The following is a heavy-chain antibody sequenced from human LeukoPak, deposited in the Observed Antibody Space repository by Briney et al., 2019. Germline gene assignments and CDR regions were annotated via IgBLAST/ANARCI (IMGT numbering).Heavy chain of an antibody. V-gene: IGHV1-18*01. D-gene: IGHD4-17*01. CDR2: ISAYNGNT. CDR1: GYTFTSYA. J-gene: IGHJ5*02. CDR3: ARTWSTTVTDWFDP. Sequence: ASVKVSCRASGYTFTSYAMNWVRQAPGQGLEWMGWISAYNGNTNYAQKLQGRVTMTTDTSTSTAYMELRSLRSDDTAVYYCARTWSTTVTDWFDPWGQGTLVTVSS.